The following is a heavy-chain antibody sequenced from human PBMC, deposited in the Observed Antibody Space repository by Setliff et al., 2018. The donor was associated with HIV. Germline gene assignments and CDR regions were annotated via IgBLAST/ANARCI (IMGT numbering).Heavy chain of an antibody. CDR2: ITPNSGGT. CDR1: GDAFTDYY. J-gene: IGHJ1*01. CDR3: ARDHGMWDYGGNVLLREYFLH. V-gene: IGHV1-2*02. Sequence: ASVKVSCKASGDAFTDYYIHWVRQAPGQGLEWMGWITPNSGGTNYAQKFQGRVTMTRDTSISTAYMELRRLRSDDTAVYYCARDHGMWDYGGNVLLREYFLHWGQGTLVTAPQ. D-gene: IGHD4-17*01.